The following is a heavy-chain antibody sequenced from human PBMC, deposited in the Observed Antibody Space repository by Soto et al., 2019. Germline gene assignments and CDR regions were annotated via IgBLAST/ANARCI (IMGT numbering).Heavy chain of an antibody. CDR2: ISGSADNT. CDR1: GFTFSSYA. CDR3: ARESEDLTSNFDY. J-gene: IGHJ4*02. V-gene: IGHV3-23*01. Sequence: GGSLRLSCAAFGFTFSSYAMSWVRQAPGKGLEWVSAISGSADNTYYGDSMKGRFTISRDNAKNSLYLEMNSLRAEDTAVYYCARESEDLTSNFDYWGQGTLVTVSS.